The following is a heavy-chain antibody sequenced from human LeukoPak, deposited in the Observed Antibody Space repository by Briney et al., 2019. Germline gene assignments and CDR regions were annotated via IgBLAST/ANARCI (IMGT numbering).Heavy chain of an antibody. CDR3: ASSRYDILTGYYRNYAFDI. D-gene: IGHD3-9*01. CDR1: GYTFTGYY. CDR2: INPNSGGT. Sequence: GSSVKVSCKASGYTFTGYYMHWVRQAPGQGLEWMGWINPNSGGTNYAQKFQGRVTMTRDTSISTAYMELSRLRSDDTAVYYCASSRYDILTGYYRNYAFDIWGQGTMVTVSS. J-gene: IGHJ3*02. V-gene: IGHV1-2*02.